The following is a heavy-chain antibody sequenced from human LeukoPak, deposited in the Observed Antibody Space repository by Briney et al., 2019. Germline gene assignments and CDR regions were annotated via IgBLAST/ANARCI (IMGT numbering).Heavy chain of an antibody. V-gene: IGHV4-34*01. Sequence: SETLSLTCAVYGGSFSGYYWSWIRQPPGKGLEWIGSISYSGGTYYNPSLKSRVTISVDTSKNQFSLKLSSVTAADTAVYYCARVGGYDHYYYYYYMDVWGKGTTVTVSS. CDR1: GGSFSGYY. J-gene: IGHJ6*03. D-gene: IGHD5-12*01. CDR3: ARVGGYDHYYYYYYMDV. CDR2: ISYSGGT.